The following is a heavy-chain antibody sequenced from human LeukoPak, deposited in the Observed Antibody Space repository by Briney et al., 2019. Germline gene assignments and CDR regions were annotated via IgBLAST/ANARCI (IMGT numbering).Heavy chain of an antibody. CDR2: ISYDGTDK. Sequence: GGSLRLSCAASGFTFSNYAMHWVRQAPGKGLEWVAVISYDGTDKYYADSVKGRFTISRDNSKNTLFLQMNSLRAEDTAMYYCAKGEGGDSGWYGGYWGQGTLVTVSS. J-gene: IGHJ4*02. CDR1: GFTFSNYA. CDR3: AKGEGGDSGWYGGY. D-gene: IGHD6-19*01. V-gene: IGHV3-30*18.